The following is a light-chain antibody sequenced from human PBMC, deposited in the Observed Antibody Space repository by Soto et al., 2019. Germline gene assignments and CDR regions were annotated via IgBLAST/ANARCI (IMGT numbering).Light chain of an antibody. V-gene: IGKV3-15*01. CDR3: QQYNNWPSYT. Sequence: EIVMTQSPATLSVSPGERATLSCRASQSVSSNLAWYQQKPGQAPRLLIYGASNRATGIPARFSGSGSGTECTLTISSLQSEDFAVYYCQQYNNWPSYTFGPGTKLEIK. J-gene: IGKJ2*01. CDR1: QSVSSN. CDR2: GAS.